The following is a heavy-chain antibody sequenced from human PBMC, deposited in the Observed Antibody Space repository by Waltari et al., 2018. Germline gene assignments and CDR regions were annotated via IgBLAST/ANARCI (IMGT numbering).Heavy chain of an antibody. J-gene: IGHJ4*02. CDR3: RDLLIIRTTATDFDN. D-gene: IGHD1-1*01. Sequence: QVQLVESGGGVVQPGRSLRLSCPASGFTFSTYAMHWVRQAPGKGLEGVTNTSFDGGDKYYADPVKGRFTISRDNSKNTLCLFHCASVRGISLCECARDLLIIRTTATDFDNWGQGNLVTVSS. CDR1: GFTFSTYA. CDR2: TSFDGGDK. V-gene: IGHV3-30-3*01.